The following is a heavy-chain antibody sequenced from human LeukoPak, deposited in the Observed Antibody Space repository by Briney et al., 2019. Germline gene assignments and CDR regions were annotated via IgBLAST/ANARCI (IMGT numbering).Heavy chain of an antibody. Sequence: SETLSLTCAVYGGSFSGYYWSWMRQPPGKGLEWIGEINHSGSTNYNPSLKSRVTISVDTSKNQFSLKLSSVTAADTAVYYCARNLRSGNFNNWFDPWGQGTLVTVSS. V-gene: IGHV4-34*01. CDR3: ARNLRSGNFNNWFDP. J-gene: IGHJ5*02. CDR1: GGSFSGYY. CDR2: INHSGST. D-gene: IGHD1-26*01.